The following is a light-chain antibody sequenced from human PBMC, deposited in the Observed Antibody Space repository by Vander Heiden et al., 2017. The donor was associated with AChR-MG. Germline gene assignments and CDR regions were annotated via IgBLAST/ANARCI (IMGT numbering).Light chain of an antibody. CDR1: RSDVANYNL. CDR3: CSYAGTTTWV. V-gene: IGLV2-23*02. CDR2: LFA. Sequence: HSALTQPASVSGSPGQSITISCTVRRSDVANYNLVSWYQQQPHQAPKLMIYLFAKRPSGVSNRFSGSKSGNTASLTISGLQAEDEADYYCCSYAGTTTWVFGGGTKLTVL. J-gene: IGLJ3*02.